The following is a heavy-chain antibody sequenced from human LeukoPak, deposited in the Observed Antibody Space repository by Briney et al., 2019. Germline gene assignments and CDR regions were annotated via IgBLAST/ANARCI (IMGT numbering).Heavy chain of an antibody. CDR3: ARGSWAVAGIRPFDY. J-gene: IGHJ4*02. CDR1: GFSLNTHGVG. Sequence: SGPTLVNPTQTLTLTCTFSGFSLNTHGVGVGWIRQPPGKALEWLARIDWDDDKYYSTSLKTRLTISKDTSKNQVVLTMTNMDPVDTATYYCARGSWAVAGIRPFDYWGQGTLVTVSS. D-gene: IGHD6-19*01. V-gene: IGHV2-70*11. CDR2: IDWDDDK.